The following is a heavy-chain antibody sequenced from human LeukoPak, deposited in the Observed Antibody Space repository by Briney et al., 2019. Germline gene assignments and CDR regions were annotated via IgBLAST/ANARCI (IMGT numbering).Heavy chain of an antibody. D-gene: IGHD2/OR15-2a*01. CDR1: GFTLRSYN. V-gene: IGHV3-48*01. CDR3: ASFNVINYFDP. Sequence: GGSPRLSCAASGFTLRSYNMNWVRQAPGKGLEWISYISYSSTTIYYADSVKGRFTISRDNAKNSLYLQMNNLRAEDTALYYCASFNVINYFDPWGQGTLVTVSS. CDR2: ISYSSTTI. J-gene: IGHJ5*02.